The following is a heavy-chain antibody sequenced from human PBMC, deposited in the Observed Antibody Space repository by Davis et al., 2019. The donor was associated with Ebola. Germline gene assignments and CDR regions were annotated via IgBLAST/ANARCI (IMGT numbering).Heavy chain of an antibody. Sequence: SDTLSLTCTISGGSISNHYWTWIRQPPGKGLEWIGNVYYSGYSQNNPSLKSRDTISVDTSENRFSLRLRSVTAADTAVYYCARDHGAGNLDVWGQGTTVIVSS. V-gene: IGHV4-59*11. D-gene: IGHD3-16*01. CDR1: GGSISNHY. J-gene: IGHJ6*02. CDR3: ARDHGAGNLDV. CDR2: VYYSGYS.